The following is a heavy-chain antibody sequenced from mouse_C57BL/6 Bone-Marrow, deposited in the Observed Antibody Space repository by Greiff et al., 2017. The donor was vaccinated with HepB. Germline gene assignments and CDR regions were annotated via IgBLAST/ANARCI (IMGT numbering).Heavy chain of an antibody. CDR1: GFSFNTYA. CDR2: IRSKSNNYAT. D-gene: IGHD1-1*01. CDR3: VRHAGSSFYAMDY. Sequence: EVKVVESGGGLVQPKGSLKLSCAASGFSFNTYAMNWVRQAPGKGLEWVARIRSKSNNYATYYADSVKDRFTISRDDSESMLYLQMNNLKTEDTAMYYCVRHAGSSFYAMDYWGQGTSVTVSS. J-gene: IGHJ4*01. V-gene: IGHV10-1*01.